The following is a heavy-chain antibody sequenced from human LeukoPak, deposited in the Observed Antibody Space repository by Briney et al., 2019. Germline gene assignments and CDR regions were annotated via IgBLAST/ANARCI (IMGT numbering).Heavy chain of an antibody. CDR2: ISAYNGNT. CDR1: GYTFTSYG. J-gene: IGHJ5*02. Sequence: ASVKVSCKASGYTFTSYGISWVRQAPGQGLEWMGWISAYNGNTNYAQKLQGRVTMTTDTSTSTAYMELRSLRPDDTAVYYCARAGYCTSTSCYAGNWFDPWGQGTLVTVSS. D-gene: IGHD2-2*01. CDR3: ARAGYCTSTSCYAGNWFDP. V-gene: IGHV1-18*04.